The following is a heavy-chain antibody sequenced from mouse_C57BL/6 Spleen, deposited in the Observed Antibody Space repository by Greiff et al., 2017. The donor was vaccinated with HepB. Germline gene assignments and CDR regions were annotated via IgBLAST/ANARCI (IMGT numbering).Heavy chain of an antibody. D-gene: IGHD6-5*01. Sequence: QVQLQQSGPELVKPGASVKISCKASGYAFSSSWMNWVKQRPGKGLEWIGRIYPGDGDTNYNGKFKGKATLTADKSSSTAYMQLSSLTSEDSAVYCCAKTYDYDAMDYWGQGTSVTVSS. CDR1: GYAFSSSW. CDR2: IYPGDGDT. V-gene: IGHV1-82*01. CDR3: AKTYDYDAMDY. J-gene: IGHJ4*01.